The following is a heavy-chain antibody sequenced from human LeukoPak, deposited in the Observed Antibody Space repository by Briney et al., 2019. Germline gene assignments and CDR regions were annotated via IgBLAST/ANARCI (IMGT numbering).Heavy chain of an antibody. J-gene: IGHJ6*03. CDR3: ARVTSGITGGTYYYYYMDV. V-gene: IGHV3-21*01. Sequence: GGSLRLSCAASGFTFSSYSMSWVRQAPGKGLEWVSSISSSKTYIYYADSVKGRFTISRDNVKNSLYLQMNSLRAEDTVVYYCARVTSGITGGTYYYYYMDVWGKGTTVTVSS. D-gene: IGHD6-13*01. CDR1: GFTFSSYS. CDR2: ISSSKTYI.